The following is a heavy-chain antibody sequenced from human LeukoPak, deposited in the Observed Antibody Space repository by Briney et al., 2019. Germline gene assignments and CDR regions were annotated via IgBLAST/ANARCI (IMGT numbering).Heavy chain of an antibody. J-gene: IGHJ4*02. CDR2: IYYSGNT. CDR1: GGSISSSSYY. D-gene: IGHD4-23*01. V-gene: IGHV4-39*01. Sequence: SETLSLTXTVSGGSISSSSYYCAWIRQPPGKGLEWIGNIYYSGNTHYKPALKSRVTISVDTSNNQFSLKLSSVTAADTAVYYCALVMVVTSYIDYWGQGTLVTVSS. CDR3: ALVMVVTSYIDY.